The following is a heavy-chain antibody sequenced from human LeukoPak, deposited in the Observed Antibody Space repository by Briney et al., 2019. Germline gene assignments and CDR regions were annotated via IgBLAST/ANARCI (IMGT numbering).Heavy chain of an antibody. V-gene: IGHV4-59*01. CDR2: VYNSGST. CDR3: ASDYGSGSYRFDY. D-gene: IGHD3-10*01. Sequence: PSETLSLTCTVSGDSFSSYSWSWIRQPPGQGLEWIGYVYNSGSTTYNPSLKSRVTMSVDPSRNQFSLKLRSVTAADTAVYYCASDYGSGSYRFDYWGQGTLVSVSS. CDR1: GDSFSSYS. J-gene: IGHJ4*02.